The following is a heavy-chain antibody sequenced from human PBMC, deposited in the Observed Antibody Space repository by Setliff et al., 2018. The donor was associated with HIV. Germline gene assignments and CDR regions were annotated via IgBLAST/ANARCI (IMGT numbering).Heavy chain of an antibody. CDR3: ARGGTSSNWFGP. Sequence: SETLSLTCSVSGASVNYNTWSWIRQAPGKGLQWIGFIYNSVTTNYNPSLKSRATISLDTSKNQFSPKLTSVTAADTAVYYCARGGTSSNWFGPWGQGTLVTVSS. V-gene: IGHV4-59*02. D-gene: IGHD2-2*01. CDR1: GASVNYNT. CDR2: IYNSVTT. J-gene: IGHJ5*02.